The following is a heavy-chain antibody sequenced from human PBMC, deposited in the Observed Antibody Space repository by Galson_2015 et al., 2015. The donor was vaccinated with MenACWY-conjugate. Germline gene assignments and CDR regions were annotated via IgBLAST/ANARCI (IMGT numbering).Heavy chain of an antibody. CDR1: GYSFTSYW. CDR3: ASTALEEWELPREDRPDVVDV. CDR2: IDPSDSYT. Sequence: SGAEVKKPGESLRISCKGSGYSFTSYWISWVRQMPGKGLEWMGRIDPSDSYTNYSPSFQGHVTISADKSISTAYLQWSSLKASDTAMYYCASTALEEWELPREDRPDVVDVWGQGTTVTVSS. D-gene: IGHD1-26*01. J-gene: IGHJ6*02. V-gene: IGHV5-10-1*01.